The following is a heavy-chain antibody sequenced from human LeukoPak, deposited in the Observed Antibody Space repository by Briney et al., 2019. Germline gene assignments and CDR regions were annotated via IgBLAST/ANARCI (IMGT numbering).Heavy chain of an antibody. CDR3: ARALFAGAFYGMDV. V-gene: IGHV3-30*02. D-gene: IGHD3-10*01. Sequence: GGSLRLSCAASGFTFSSYGMHWVRQAPGKGLEWVAFIRYDGSNKYYADSVKGRFTISRDNSKNTLYLQMNSLRAEDTAVYYCARALFAGAFYGMDVWGQGTTVTVSS. CDR1: GFTFSSYG. J-gene: IGHJ6*02. CDR2: IRYDGSNK.